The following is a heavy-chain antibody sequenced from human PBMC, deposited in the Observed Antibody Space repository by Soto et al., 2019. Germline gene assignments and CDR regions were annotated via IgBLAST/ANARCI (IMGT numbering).Heavy chain of an antibody. CDR1: GYTFTSYG. J-gene: IGHJ4*02. CDR2: ISAYNGNT. CDR3: ARSAPDVDTSMVIDWYFDF. V-gene: IGHV1-18*01. Sequence: QVQLVQSGAEVKKPGASVKVSCKASGYTFTSYGINWVRQAPGQGLEWMGWISAYNGNTKYAQKLQGRVTMTTDTTTSTAYIELRSVRSDVTAVYYCARSAPDVDTSMVIDWYFDFWGQGTLVTVSS. D-gene: IGHD5-18*01.